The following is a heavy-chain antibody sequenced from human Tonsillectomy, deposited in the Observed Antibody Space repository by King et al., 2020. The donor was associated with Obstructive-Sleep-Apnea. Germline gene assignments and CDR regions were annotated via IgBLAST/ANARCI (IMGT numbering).Heavy chain of an antibody. J-gene: IGHJ4*02. Sequence: VQLVESGGGVVQPGRSLRLSCAASGFTFSPYGMHWVRQAPGKGLEWVAFISDDGSDKDYADSVKGRFTISRDNSKNTLYLQMNSLRPEDTAIYYRARDGDLVVTAILYFAYWGQGTLVTVSS. D-gene: IGHD2-21*02. CDR3: ARDGDLVVTAILYFAY. CDR2: ISDDGSDK. V-gene: IGHV3-30*04. CDR1: GFTFSPYG.